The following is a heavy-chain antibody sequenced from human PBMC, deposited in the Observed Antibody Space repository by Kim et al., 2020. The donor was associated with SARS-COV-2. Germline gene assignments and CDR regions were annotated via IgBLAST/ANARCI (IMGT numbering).Heavy chain of an antibody. CDR3: VRENYWAFDI. V-gene: IGHV3-48*04. Sequence: GGSLRLSCATSGFTLSLYSMNWVRQAPGKGLEWVSHISDFSNTTKYADSVKGRFTISRDNTKNSLYLQMNGLRAEDTAVYYCVRENYWAFDIWGQGTMVTVLS. J-gene: IGHJ3*02. D-gene: IGHD1-7*01. CDR2: ISDFSNTT. CDR1: GFTLSLYS.